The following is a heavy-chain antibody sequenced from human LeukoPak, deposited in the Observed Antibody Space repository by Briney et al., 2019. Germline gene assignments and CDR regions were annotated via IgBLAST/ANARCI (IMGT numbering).Heavy chain of an antibody. D-gene: IGHD3-22*01. Sequence: GGSLRLSCAVSGFNFSAYTMNWVRQAPGKGLEWLANINHDGSKEDYVDSVKGRFTISRDNAKNSLYLQMNSLRAEDTAVYRCARKLYYYDSSGAGWFDPWGQGTLVAVSS. CDR3: ARKLYYYDSSGAGWFDP. V-gene: IGHV3-7*01. CDR2: INHDGSKE. CDR1: GFNFSAYT. J-gene: IGHJ5*02.